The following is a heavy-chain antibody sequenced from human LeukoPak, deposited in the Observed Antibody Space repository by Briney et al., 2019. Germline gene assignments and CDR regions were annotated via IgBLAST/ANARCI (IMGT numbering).Heavy chain of an antibody. Sequence: PGGSLRLSCAASGFTFSNAWMSWVRQAPGKGLEWVGRIRSKTDDETAEYAAPVKGRFTISRDDLKNTLYLQMNSLKTEDTGVYYCTTDLRWELPPTDYWGQGTLVTVSS. J-gene: IGHJ4*02. V-gene: IGHV3-15*01. CDR1: GFTFSNAW. CDR3: TTDLRWELPPTDY. D-gene: IGHD1-26*01. CDR2: IRSKTDDETA.